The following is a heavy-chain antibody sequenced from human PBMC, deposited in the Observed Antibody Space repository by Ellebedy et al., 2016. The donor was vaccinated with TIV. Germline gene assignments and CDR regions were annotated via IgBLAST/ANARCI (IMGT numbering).Heavy chain of an antibody. CDR1: GGIFSSYA. CDR3: ARVLLWFGEELRNNNYYNGMDV. Sequence: AASVKVSCKASGGIFSSYAISWVRQAPGRGLEWMGGISPIFGTPNYAQKFQGRVTINVDESTRTSYMELSSLRSEDTGVYFCARVLLWFGEELRNNNYYNGMDVWGQGTTVTVSS. CDR2: ISPIFGTP. D-gene: IGHD3-10*01. V-gene: IGHV1-69*13. J-gene: IGHJ6*02.